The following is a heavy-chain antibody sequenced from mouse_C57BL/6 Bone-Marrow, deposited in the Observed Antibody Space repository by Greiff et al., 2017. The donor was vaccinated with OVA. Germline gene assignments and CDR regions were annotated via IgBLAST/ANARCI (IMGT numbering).Heavy chain of an antibody. V-gene: IGHV1-76*01. CDR2: IYPGSGNT. J-gene: IGHJ4*01. D-gene: IGHD1-1*01. CDR1: GYTFTDYY. Sequence: QVQLQQSGAELVRPGASVKLSCKASGYTFTDYYINWVKQRPGQGLEWIARIYPGSGNTYYNEKFKGKATLTAEKSSSTAYMQLSSLTSEDSAVYFCARVRYYYGSSSCAMDYWGQGTSVTVSS. CDR3: ARVRYYYGSSSCAMDY.